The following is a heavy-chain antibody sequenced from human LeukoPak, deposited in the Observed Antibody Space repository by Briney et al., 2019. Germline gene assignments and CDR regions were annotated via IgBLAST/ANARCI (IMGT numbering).Heavy chain of an antibody. CDR2: TSYNGNT. Sequence: ASVKVSCKASGYTFSNYGISWVRQAPGLGLEWMGWTSYNGNTNYAQKFQDRVTMTTDTSTTTAYMELRSPESDDTAVYYCARHSSSGWQALGYWGQGTLVTVSS. J-gene: IGHJ4*02. V-gene: IGHV1-18*04. CDR1: GYTFSNYG. D-gene: IGHD6-19*01. CDR3: ARHSSSGWQALGY.